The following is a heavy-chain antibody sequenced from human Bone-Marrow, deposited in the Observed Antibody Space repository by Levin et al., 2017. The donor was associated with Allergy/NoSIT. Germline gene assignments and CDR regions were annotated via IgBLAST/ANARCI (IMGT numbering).Heavy chain of an antibody. CDR1: GGAFSTYP. Sequence: VASVKVSCKASGGAFSTYPISWVRQAQGQGLEWMGGIIPTLGAANYAQKFQGRVTITAHESADIVFMEMTNLRYEDTAVYYCVRALGTVSGSGDVWGQGTKITVSS. CDR3: VRALGTVSGSGDV. V-gene: IGHV1-69*13. CDR2: IIPTLGAA. D-gene: IGHD3-16*01. J-gene: IGHJ6*02.